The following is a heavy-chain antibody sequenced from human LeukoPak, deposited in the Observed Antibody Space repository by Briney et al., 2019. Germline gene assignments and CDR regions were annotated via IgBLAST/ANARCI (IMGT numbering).Heavy chain of an antibody. V-gene: IGHV4-38-2*02. CDR2: IYHSGST. CDR1: GYSICSGYY. Sequence: PSETLSLTCTVSGYSICSGYYWGWIRQPPGKGLEWIGSIYHSGSTYYNPSLKSRVTISVDTSKNQFSLKLSSVTAADTAVYYCARAGIVTDAFDIWGRGTMVTVSS. J-gene: IGHJ3*02. D-gene: IGHD2-21*01. CDR3: ARAGIVTDAFDI.